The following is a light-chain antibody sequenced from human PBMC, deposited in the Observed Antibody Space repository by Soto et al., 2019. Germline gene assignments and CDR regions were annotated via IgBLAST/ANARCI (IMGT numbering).Light chain of an antibody. CDR2: DVS. CDR3: CSYTSSSTPWV. V-gene: IGLV2-14*03. J-gene: IGLJ1*01. CDR1: SSDVGGYNY. Sequence: QSVLTQPASVSGCPGQSITISCTGTSSDVGGYNYVSWYQQHPGKAPKLMIYDVSDRPSGVSNRFSASKSGNTTSLTISGLQAEDEADYYCCSYTSSSTPWVFGTGTKVTVL.